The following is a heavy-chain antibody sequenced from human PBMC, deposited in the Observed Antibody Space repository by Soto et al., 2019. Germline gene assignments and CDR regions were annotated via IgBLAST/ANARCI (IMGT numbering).Heavy chain of an antibody. Sequence: EASVKVSCKVSGYTLTELSMHWVRQAPGKGLEWMGGFDPEDGETIYAQKFQGRVTMTEDTSTDTAYMELSSLRSEDTAVYYCATAIAAADAFDYWGQGTLVTVSS. CDR1: GYTLTELS. CDR2: FDPEDGET. J-gene: IGHJ4*02. CDR3: ATAIAAADAFDY. D-gene: IGHD6-13*01. V-gene: IGHV1-24*01.